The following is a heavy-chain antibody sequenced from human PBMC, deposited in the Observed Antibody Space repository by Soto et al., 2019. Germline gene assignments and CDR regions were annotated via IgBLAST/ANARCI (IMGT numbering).Heavy chain of an antibody. CDR1: GGPISSSSYY. CDR3: ATWAQYYRANAWFDL. CDR2: IYYSGST. D-gene: IGHD3-10*01. Sequence: SETLSLTCTVSGGPISSSSYYWVWIRHPPGKGLEWIGSIYYSGSTYYNPSLKSRVTVSVDTSKNQFSLKLSSVTAADTAVYYCATWAQYYRANAWFDLWGQGTLVTVSS. V-gene: IGHV4-39*01. J-gene: IGHJ5*02.